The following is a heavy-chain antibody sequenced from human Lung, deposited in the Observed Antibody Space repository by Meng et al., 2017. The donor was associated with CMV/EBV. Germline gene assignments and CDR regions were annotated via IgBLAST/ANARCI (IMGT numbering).Heavy chain of an antibody. Sequence: VPLQESVPGLVKPSQTLSLTCTVSGGSISSGGYYWSWIRQHPGKGLEWIGYIHSSGSTYYNPSLRSRLTISVDTSKNQFSLKLSSVTAADTAVYYCARASYGSGSPLGESWFDPWGQGTLVTVSS. CDR2: IHSSGST. CDR1: GGSISSGGYY. D-gene: IGHD3-10*01. CDR3: ARASYGSGSPLGESWFDP. V-gene: IGHV4-31*03. J-gene: IGHJ5*02.